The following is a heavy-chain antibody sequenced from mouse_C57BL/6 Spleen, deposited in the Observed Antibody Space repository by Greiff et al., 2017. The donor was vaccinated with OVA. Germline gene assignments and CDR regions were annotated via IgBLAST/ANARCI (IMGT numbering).Heavy chain of an antibody. CDR1: GYTFTSYG. Sequence: QVQLQQSGAELARPGASVKLSCKASGYTFTSYGISWVKQRTGQGLEWIGEIYPRSGNTYYNEKFKGKATLTADKSSSTAYMELRSLTSEDSAVYFCARSGLRDGEYYFDYWGQGTTLTVSS. CDR2: IYPRSGNT. V-gene: IGHV1-81*01. J-gene: IGHJ2*01. D-gene: IGHD2-4*01. CDR3: ARSGLRDGEYYFDY.